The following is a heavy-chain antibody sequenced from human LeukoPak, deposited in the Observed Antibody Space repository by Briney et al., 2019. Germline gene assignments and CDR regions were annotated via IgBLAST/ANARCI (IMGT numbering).Heavy chain of an antibody. J-gene: IGHJ5*02. CDR1: GGSISGYY. Sequence: SETLSLTCTVSGGSISGYYWSWIRQPAGKGLEWIGRIYTSGSTDYNPSLKSRVTISVDTSKNQFSLKLSSVTAADTAVYYCARGRSTLEWLLWWFDPWGQGTLVTVSS. V-gene: IGHV4-4*07. D-gene: IGHD3-3*01. CDR3: ARGRSTLEWLLWWFDP. CDR2: IYTSGST.